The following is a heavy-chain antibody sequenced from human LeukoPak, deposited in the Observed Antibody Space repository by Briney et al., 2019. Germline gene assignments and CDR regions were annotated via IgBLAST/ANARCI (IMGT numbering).Heavy chain of an antibody. CDR3: AKGIYSSGWSYFDY. Sequence: GGSLGVYCTASGVTCSSYAMSSVRQAPGKGLKWVSAISGSGSSTYYADSVKGRFTISRDNSKNTLYLQMNSLRAEDTAVYYCAKGIYSSGWSYFDYWGHGTLVTVSS. CDR2: ISGSGSST. D-gene: IGHD6-19*01. CDR1: GVTCSSYA. V-gene: IGHV3-23*01. J-gene: IGHJ4*01.